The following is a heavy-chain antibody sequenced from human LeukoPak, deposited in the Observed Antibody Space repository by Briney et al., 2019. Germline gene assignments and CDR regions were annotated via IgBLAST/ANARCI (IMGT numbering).Heavy chain of an antibody. V-gene: IGHV4-59*01. CDR2: FYYSGTT. D-gene: IGHD4-17*01. Sequence: PSETLSLTCTVSGGSIGNYYWSWIRQSPGKGLEWIAFFYYSGTTTHNPSLNTRVTVSVDTSKNQFSLNLTPVTAADTAVYYCAKLTTGCGDYALDYWGQGILVAVSS. CDR1: GGSIGNYY. CDR3: AKLTTGCGDYALDY. J-gene: IGHJ4*02.